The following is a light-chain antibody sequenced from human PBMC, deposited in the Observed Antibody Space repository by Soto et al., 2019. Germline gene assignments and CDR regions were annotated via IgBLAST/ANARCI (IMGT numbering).Light chain of an antibody. CDR3: QHFGDSSRT. CDR2: GAS. Sequence: EIVLTQSPGTLSLSPGERATLSCRASQSISSTYYLTWYQQKPGQAPRLLIYGASTRATGIPDRFSGSGSGTDFTLTISRLDPEDFAVYYCQHFGDSSRTFGQGTKVEIK. CDR1: QSISSTY. J-gene: IGKJ1*01. V-gene: IGKV3-20*01.